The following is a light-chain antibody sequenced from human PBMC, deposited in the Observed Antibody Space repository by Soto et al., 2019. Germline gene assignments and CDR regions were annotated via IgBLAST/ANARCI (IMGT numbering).Light chain of an antibody. CDR2: AXS. J-gene: IGKJ1*01. Sequence: DIQMTHCPSSLSASAVDRVTLPCRGSQSIATSLNWYQQKPGKAPKLXSYAXSSLQSGGPSRLSGSGFGTDFTLPISSLQPEDFATYYFQQSYSTTQTFGQGTKVDIK. CDR1: QSIATS. CDR3: QQSYSTTQT. V-gene: IGKV1-39*01.